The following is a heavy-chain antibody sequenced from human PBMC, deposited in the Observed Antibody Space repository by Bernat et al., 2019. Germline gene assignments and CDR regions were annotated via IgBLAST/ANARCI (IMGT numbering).Heavy chain of an antibody. CDR3: ARDRGVVNDYCQYYMDV. V-gene: IGHV3-23*01. CDR1: GFTFRSYA. J-gene: IGHJ6*03. D-gene: IGHD2-21*01. CDR2: IGNSGSST. Sequence: EVQLLESGGGLVQPGGSLRLSCAASGFTFRSYAMTWVRQAPGKGLDWVSGIGNSGSSTYYADSVKGRFTISRDNSKNTLYLQMNSLRAEDTAVYYCARDRGVVNDYCQYYMDVWGKGTTVTVSS.